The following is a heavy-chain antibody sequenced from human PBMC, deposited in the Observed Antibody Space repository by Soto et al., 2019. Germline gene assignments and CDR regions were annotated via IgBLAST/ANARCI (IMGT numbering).Heavy chain of an antibody. J-gene: IGHJ3*02. Sequence: PSQTLSLTCVISGDSVSSNSAAWNWIRQSPSRGLEWLGRTYYRSKWYNDYAVSVKSRITINPDTSKNQFSLQLNSVTPEDTAVYYCARDRDRYNWKGDAFDIWGQGTMVTVSS. D-gene: IGHD1-20*01. CDR3: ARDRDRYNWKGDAFDI. V-gene: IGHV6-1*01. CDR1: GDSVSSNSAA. CDR2: TYYRSKWYN.